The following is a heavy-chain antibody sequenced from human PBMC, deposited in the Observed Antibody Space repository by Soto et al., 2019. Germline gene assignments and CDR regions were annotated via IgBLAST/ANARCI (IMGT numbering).Heavy chain of an antibody. J-gene: IGHJ6*02. CDR2: INPTSGGT. V-gene: IGHV1-2*04. CDR3: ARDPIVRYYDSSGYPMGV. Sequence: ASVKVSCKASGYTFTDYYIHWVRQAPGQGLEWMGYINPTSGGTNFALKFQGWVTMTTDTSINTAYVELSGLKSDDPAVYYCARDPIVRYYDSSGYPMGVWGQGTTVTVS. CDR1: GYTFTDYY. D-gene: IGHD3-22*01.